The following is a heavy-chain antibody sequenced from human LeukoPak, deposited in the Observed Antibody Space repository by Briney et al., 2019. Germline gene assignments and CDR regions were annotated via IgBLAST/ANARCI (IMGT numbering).Heavy chain of an antibody. J-gene: IGHJ4*02. Sequence: SQTLSLTCAISGESVSSNNAAWTWIRQSPSRGLEWLGRTYYRSKWFNDYAVSVKSRITINPDTSKNPFFLQLNSVTPEDTAVYYCAREYLGGYLIYWGQGTLVTVSS. CDR1: GESVSSNNAA. CDR2: TYYRSKWFN. D-gene: IGHD3-16*02. CDR3: AREYLGGYLIY. V-gene: IGHV6-1*01.